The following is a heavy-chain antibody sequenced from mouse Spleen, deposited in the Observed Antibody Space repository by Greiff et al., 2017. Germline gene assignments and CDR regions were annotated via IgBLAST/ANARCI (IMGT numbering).Heavy chain of an antibody. CDR2: ISSGGGNT. J-gene: IGHJ4*01. CDR3: ARHKNGYAMDY. V-gene: IGHV5-9-3*01. CDR1: GFTFSSYA. Sequence: EVHLVESGGGLVKLGGSLKLSCAASGFTFSSYAMSWVRQTPEKRLEWVATISSGGGNTYYPDSVKGRFTISRDNAKNTLYLQMSSLKSEDTAMYYCARHKNGYAMDYWGQGTSVTVSS.